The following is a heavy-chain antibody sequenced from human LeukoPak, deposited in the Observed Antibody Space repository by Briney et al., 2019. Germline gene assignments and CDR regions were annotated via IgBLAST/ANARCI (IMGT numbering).Heavy chain of an antibody. D-gene: IGHD6-19*01. CDR2: ISTSTSYT. Sequence: GGSLRLSCAPSGFTFSDYYMSWIRQAPGKGLEWVSFISTSTSYTNYADSVKGRFSISRDNAKNSLYLQMNSLKAEDTAVYYCARFVGSGWKYFDYWGQGALVTVSS. CDR3: ARFVGSGWKYFDY. V-gene: IGHV3-11*06. CDR1: GFTFSDYY. J-gene: IGHJ4*02.